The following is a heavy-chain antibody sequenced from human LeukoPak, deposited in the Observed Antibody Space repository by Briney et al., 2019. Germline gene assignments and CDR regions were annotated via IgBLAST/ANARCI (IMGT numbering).Heavy chain of an antibody. CDR2: INHSGST. D-gene: IGHD3-22*01. J-gene: IGHJ5*02. Sequence: PSETLSLTCSVSGGSISSSSYYWGWIRQPPGKGLEWIGEINHSGSTNYNPSLKSRVTISVDTSKNQFSLKLSSVTAADTAVYYCARPRGRSGYRNWFDPWGQGTLVTVSS. CDR1: GGSISSSSYY. CDR3: ARPRGRSGYRNWFDP. V-gene: IGHV4-39*07.